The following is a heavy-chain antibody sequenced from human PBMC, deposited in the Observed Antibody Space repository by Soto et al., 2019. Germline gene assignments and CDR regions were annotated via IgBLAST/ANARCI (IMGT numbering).Heavy chain of an antibody. J-gene: IGHJ4*02. CDR1: GGSISSTSYY. Sequence: QVQLQESGPGLVKPSQTLFLTCTVSGGSISSTSYYWSWIRQPPGKGLEWIGYIYYSGNTYYNPSLKSRVTISVDTSKNQFSLKLNSVTAADTAVYYCARDRYYYDSSGYSRYFDYWGQGTLATVSS. D-gene: IGHD3-22*01. CDR3: ARDRYYYDSSGYSRYFDY. V-gene: IGHV4-30-4*01. CDR2: IYYSGNT.